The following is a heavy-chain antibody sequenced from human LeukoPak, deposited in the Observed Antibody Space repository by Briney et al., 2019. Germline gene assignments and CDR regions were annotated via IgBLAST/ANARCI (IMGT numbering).Heavy chain of an antibody. CDR3: ARAFPLVYYDSSVPRWFDP. CDR1: GYTFTSYG. V-gene: IGHV1-18*01. J-gene: IGHJ5*02. CDR2: ISAYNGNT. Sequence: ASVKVSCKASGYTFTSYGISWVRQAPGQGLEWMGWISAYNGNTNYAQKLQGRVTMTTDTSTSTAYMELRSLRSEDTAVYYCARAFPLVYYDSSVPRWFDPWGQGTLVTVSS. D-gene: IGHD3-22*01.